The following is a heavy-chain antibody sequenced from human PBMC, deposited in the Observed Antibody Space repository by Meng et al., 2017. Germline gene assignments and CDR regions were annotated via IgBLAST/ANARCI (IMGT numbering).Heavy chain of an antibody. CDR1: GDSVSSNSAA. D-gene: IGHD1-26*01. V-gene: IGHV6-1*01. Sequence: QIQLQQSGPGRVKPSQTLSLICAISGDSVSSNSAAWNWIRQSPSIGLEWLGRAYYRSKWYHDYAESVKSRISIDPDTSKNQFSLQLRSVTPEDSAVYYCARGSYSFDSWGQRTLVTVSS. J-gene: IGHJ4*02. CDR2: AYYRSKWYH. CDR3: ARGSYSFDS.